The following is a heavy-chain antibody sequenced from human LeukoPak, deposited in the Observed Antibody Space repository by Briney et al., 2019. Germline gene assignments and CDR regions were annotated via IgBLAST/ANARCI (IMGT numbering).Heavy chain of an antibody. J-gene: IGHJ3*02. D-gene: IGHD2-15*01. CDR1: GFTFSSYG. Sequence: PGGSLRLSCAASGFTFSSYGMHWVRQAPGKGLEWVAVISYDGSNKYYADSVKGRFTISRDNSKNTLYLQMNGLRAEDTAVYYCARENGWSPDAFDIWGQGTMVTVSS. CDR2: ISYDGSNK. CDR3: ARENGWSPDAFDI. V-gene: IGHV3-30*03.